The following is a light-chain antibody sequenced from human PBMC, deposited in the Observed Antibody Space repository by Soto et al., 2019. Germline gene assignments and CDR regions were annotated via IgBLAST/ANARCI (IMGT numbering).Light chain of an antibody. Sequence: QSVVTQPPSASQTPGQRVTISCSGSRSNVGRNSVSWYQHVPGTAHKLLIYSHDQRPSGVPDRISASRSGTAASLAISGLRSEDEAFYYCAAWDDSLNAWVFGGGTKLTVL. CDR1: RSNVGRNS. V-gene: IGLV1-44*01. CDR3: AAWDDSLNAWV. J-gene: IGLJ3*02. CDR2: SHD.